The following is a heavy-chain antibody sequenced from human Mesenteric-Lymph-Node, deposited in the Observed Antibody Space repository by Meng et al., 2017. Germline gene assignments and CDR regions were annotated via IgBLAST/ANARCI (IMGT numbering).Heavy chain of an antibody. CDR3: ARDIRDYYDSSGYRAFDI. CDR1: GGSISSGGYY. Sequence: SETLSLTCTVSGGSISSGGYYWSWIRQHPGKGLEWIGYIYYSGSTYYNPSLKSRVTISVDTSKNQFSLKLSSVTAADTAVYYCARDIRDYYDSSGYRAFDIWGQGTEVTVSS. D-gene: IGHD3-22*01. CDR2: IYYSGST. J-gene: IGHJ3*02. V-gene: IGHV4-31*03.